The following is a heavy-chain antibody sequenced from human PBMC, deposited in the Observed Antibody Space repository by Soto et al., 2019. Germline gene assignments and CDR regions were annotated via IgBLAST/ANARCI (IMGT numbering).Heavy chain of an antibody. CDR3: AHSALGYSFGSH. V-gene: IGHV2-5*01. D-gene: IGHD5-18*01. CDR1: GFSLSTSGVG. J-gene: IGHJ4*02. CDR2: IYWCDDK. Sequence: QITLKESGPTLVKPTQTLTLTCTFSGFSLSTSGVGVGWIRQPPGKALEWLALIYWCDDKRYSPSLKSRLTIPKDTSKNQVVLTMINMDPVDTATYYCAHSALGYSFGSHWGQGTLVTVSS.